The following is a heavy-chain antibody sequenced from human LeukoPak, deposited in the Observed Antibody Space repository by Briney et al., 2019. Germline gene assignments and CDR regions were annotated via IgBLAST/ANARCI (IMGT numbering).Heavy chain of an antibody. CDR3: ARVLLRYFDWLLPFDY. Sequence: PGGSLRLSCAASGFTFSSYSMNWVRQAPGKGREWVSYISSSSSTIYYADSVKGRFTISRDNVKNSLYLQMKSLRAEDTAVYYCARVLLRYFDWLLPFDYWGQGTLVTVSS. D-gene: IGHD3-9*01. V-gene: IGHV3-48*04. CDR1: GFTFSSYS. CDR2: ISSSSSTI. J-gene: IGHJ4*02.